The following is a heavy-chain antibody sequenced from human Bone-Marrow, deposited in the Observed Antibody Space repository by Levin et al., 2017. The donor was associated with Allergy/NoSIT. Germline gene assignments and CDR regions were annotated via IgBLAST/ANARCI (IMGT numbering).Heavy chain of an antibody. CDR3: TRGGYYDSSGYPFEDY. CDR2: IRSKAYGGTT. D-gene: IGHD3-22*01. CDR1: GFTFGDYA. J-gene: IGHJ4*02. V-gene: IGHV3-49*03. Sequence: GGSLRLSCTASGFTFGDYAMSWFRQAPGKGLEWVGFIRSKAYGGTTEYAASVKGRFTISRDDSKSTGYLQMNSLRTEDTAVYYCTRGGYYDSSGYPFEDYWGQGTLVTVSS.